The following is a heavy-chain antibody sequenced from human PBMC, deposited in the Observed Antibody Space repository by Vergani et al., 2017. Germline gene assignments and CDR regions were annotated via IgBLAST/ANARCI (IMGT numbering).Heavy chain of an antibody. V-gene: IGHV3-11*06. D-gene: IGHD6-19*01. Sequence: QVQLVESGGGLVKPGGSLRLSCAASGFTFSDYYMSWIRQAPGKELEWVSYISSSSSYTNYADSVKGRFTISRDNAKNSLYLQMNSLIAEDTAVYYCARDFRRVSREPLQWLVPTRARNYYDGMDVWGQGTTVTVSS. J-gene: IGHJ6*02. CDR3: ARDFRRVSREPLQWLVPTRARNYYDGMDV. CDR2: ISSSSSYT. CDR1: GFTFSDYY.